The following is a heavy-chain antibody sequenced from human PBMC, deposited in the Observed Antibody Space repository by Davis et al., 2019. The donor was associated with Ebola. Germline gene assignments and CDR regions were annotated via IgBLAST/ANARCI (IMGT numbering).Heavy chain of an antibody. D-gene: IGHD2-8*01. V-gene: IGHV1-8*01. J-gene: IGHJ6*04. CDR1: GYTFTSYD. Sequence: AASVKVSCKASGYTFTSYDINWVRQATGQGLEWMGWMNPNSGNTGYAQKFQGRVTMTRNTSITTAYMELSSLRSEDTAVYYCGIVLYYRGYGMDVWGKGTTVTVSS. CDR3: GIVLYYRGYGMDV. CDR2: MNPNSGNT.